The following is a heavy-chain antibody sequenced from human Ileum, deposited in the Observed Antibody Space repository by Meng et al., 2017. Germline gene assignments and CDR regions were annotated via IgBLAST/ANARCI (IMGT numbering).Heavy chain of an antibody. CDR3: ASGSGSLDY. J-gene: IGHJ4*02. V-gene: IGHV6-1*01. Sequence: QRQQSGPGPWKPAQTLSLTGRGAWGSVSNKIAAWNWTRQSPLRGLEWLGRTYYRYKWYSEYAVSVKSRISITPDTSKNQFSLQMNSVTPEDTAVYYCASGSGSLDYWGPGTLVTVSS. CDR1: WGSVSNKIAA. D-gene: IGHD3-3*01. CDR2: TYYRYKWYS.